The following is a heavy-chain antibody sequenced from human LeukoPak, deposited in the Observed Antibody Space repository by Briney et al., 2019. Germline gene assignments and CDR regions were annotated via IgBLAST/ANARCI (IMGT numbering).Heavy chain of an antibody. D-gene: IGHD5-24*01. CDR3: ARDNSVRDEAWWFNP. CDR1: GYTLTELS. V-gene: IGHV1-24*01. CDR2: FDPEDGET. J-gene: IGHJ5*02. Sequence: GASVKVSCKVSGYTLTELSMHWVRQAPGKGLEWMGSFDPEDGETIYAQKFQGRVTMTEDTSTDTAYMELSSLRSEDTAVYYCARDNSVRDEAWWFNPWGQGTLVTVSS.